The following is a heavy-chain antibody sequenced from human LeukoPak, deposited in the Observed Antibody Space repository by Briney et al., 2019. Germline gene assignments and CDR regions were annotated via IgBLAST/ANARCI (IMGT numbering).Heavy chain of an antibody. Sequence: PGGSLRLSCAASGFTFSSYTMNWVRQAPGKGLEWVSSISSTSSYKYYADSVKGRFTISRDNAKNSMYLEMDRPRAEDTAVYYCARVGGFCDSPSTSYSDYWGQATLVTVSS. J-gene: IGHJ4*02. CDR3: ARVGGFCDSPSTSYSDY. CDR1: GFTFSSYT. CDR2: ISSTSSYK. V-gene: IGHV3-21*01. D-gene: IGHD2/OR15-2a*01.